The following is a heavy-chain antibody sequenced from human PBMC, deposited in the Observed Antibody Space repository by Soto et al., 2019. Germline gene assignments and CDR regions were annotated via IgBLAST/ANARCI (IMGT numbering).Heavy chain of an antibody. CDR2: ISSSSSYI. D-gene: IGHD5-18*01. CDR3: ASKVDTAMVTVFDY. V-gene: IGHV3-21*01. CDR1: GFTFSSYS. J-gene: IGHJ4*02. Sequence: GGSLRLSCAASGFTFSSYSMNWVRQAPGKGLEWVSSISSSSSYIYYADSVKGRFTISRDNAKNSLYLQMNSLRAEDTAVYYCASKVDTAMVTVFDYWGQGTLVTVSS.